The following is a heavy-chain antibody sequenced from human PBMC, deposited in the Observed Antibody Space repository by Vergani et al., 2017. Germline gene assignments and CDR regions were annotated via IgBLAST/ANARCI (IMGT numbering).Heavy chain of an antibody. CDR3: ARGLGITMIVLDY. Sequence: QVQLQQWGAGLLKPSETLSLTCAVYGGSFSGYYWSWIRQPPGKGLEWIGEINHSGSTNSNPSLKSRVTISVDTSKNQFSLKLSSVTAADTAVYYCARGLGITMIVLDYWGQGTLVTVSS. CDR2: INHSGST. D-gene: IGHD3-22*01. CDR1: GGSFSGYY. J-gene: IGHJ4*02. V-gene: IGHV4-34*01.